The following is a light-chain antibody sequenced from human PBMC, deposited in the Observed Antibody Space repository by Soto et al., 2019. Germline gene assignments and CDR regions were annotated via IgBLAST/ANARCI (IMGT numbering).Light chain of an antibody. V-gene: IGLV2-23*01. Sequence: QSALAQPASVSGSPGQSITISCTGTSSDVGGYNLVSWYQQHPGKAPKVMIYEGSKRPSGASNRFSGSKSGSTASLTISGLQAEDEADYYCCSYAGSSTYVFGTGTKVTVL. J-gene: IGLJ1*01. CDR2: EGS. CDR3: CSYAGSSTYV. CDR1: SSDVGGYNL.